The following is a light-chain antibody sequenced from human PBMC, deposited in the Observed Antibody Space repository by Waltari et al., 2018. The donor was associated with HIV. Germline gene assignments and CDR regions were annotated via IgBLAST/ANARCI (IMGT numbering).Light chain of an antibody. CDR2: AAS. V-gene: IGKV1-39*01. J-gene: IGKJ2*01. CDR3: QQSYSAPYT. CDR1: QTISNH. Sequence: DIQMTQSPSSLSASVGDRVTISCRASQTISNHLNWYQQMPGKAPKLLIYAASSLQSGVPPRFSGSGTGTEFTLAISRLQPEDFATYYCQQSYSAPYTFGQGTKLEIK.